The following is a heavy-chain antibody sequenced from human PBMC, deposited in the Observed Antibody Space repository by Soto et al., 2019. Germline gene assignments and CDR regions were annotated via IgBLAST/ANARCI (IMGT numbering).Heavy chain of an antibody. J-gene: IGHJ4*02. D-gene: IGHD6-19*01. CDR2: IYHSGST. V-gene: IGHV4-38-2*01. Sequence: PSETLSLTCAVSGSSISSGFYWGWIRQPPGKGLEWIGSIYHSGSTYYNPSLKSRVTISVDTSKNQFSLKLTSVTAADTAVYYCARRPVAYYYLDFWGQGIQVTVSS. CDR1: GSSISSGFY. CDR3: ARRPVAYYYLDF.